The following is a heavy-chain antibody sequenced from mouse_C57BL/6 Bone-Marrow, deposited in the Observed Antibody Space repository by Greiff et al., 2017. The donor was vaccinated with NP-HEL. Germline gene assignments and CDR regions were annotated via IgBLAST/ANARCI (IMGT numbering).Heavy chain of an antibody. D-gene: IGHD2-1*01. CDR2: ISSGGDYI. Sequence: EVMLVESGEGLVKPGGSLKLSCAASGFTFSSYAMSWVRQTPEKRLEWVAYISSGGDYIYYADTVKGRFTISRDNARNTLYLQMSSLKSEDTAMYYCTRVPYGNYDAMDYWGQGTSVTVSS. CDR3: TRVPYGNYDAMDY. J-gene: IGHJ4*01. V-gene: IGHV5-9-1*02. CDR1: GFTFSSYA.